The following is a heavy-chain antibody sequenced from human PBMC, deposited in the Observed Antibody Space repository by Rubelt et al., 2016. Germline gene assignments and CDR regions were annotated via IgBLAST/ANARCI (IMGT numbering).Heavy chain of an antibody. D-gene: IGHD1-7*01. CDR1: GGSISSSSYY. CDR2: IYYSGST. V-gene: IGHV4-39*07. Sequence: QLQLQESGPGLVKPSETLSLTCTVSGGSISSSSYYWGWIRQPPGKGLEWIGSIYYSGSTYYTPSLKSRVTIVVDTSKNQFSQKLSSVAAADTAVYYCARDPRAGTTSFDYWGQGTLVTVSS. J-gene: IGHJ4*02. CDR3: ARDPRAGTTSFDY.